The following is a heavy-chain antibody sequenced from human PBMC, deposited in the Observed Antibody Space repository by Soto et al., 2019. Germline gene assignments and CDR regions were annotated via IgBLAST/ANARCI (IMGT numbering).Heavy chain of an antibody. CDR2: ISGSGGST. V-gene: IGHV3-23*01. Sequence: GGSLRLSCAASGFTFSSYAMSWVRQAPGKGLEWVSAISGSGGSTYYADSVKGRFTISRDNSKNTLYLQMNSLRAEDTAVYYCAMDGFYGDSIHFDYWGQGTLVTVSS. J-gene: IGHJ4*02. CDR3: AMDGFYGDSIHFDY. CDR1: GFTFSSYA. D-gene: IGHD4-17*01.